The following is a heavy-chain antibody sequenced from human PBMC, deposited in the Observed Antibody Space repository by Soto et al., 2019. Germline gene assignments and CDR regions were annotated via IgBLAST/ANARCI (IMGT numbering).Heavy chain of an antibody. CDR2: ISTYNGHT. Sequence: QVQLVQSGAEVKKPGASVKVSCKASGYTFTSYGITWVRQAPGQGLEWMGWISTYNGHTNYAQRLQDRVTMTTDTSTRTAYMDLRSLRSDDTAVYYCARDGGASYYDSSGPPAYYYYYGMDVWGQGTTVTVSS. J-gene: IGHJ6*02. D-gene: IGHD3-22*01. CDR3: ARDGGASYYDSSGPPAYYYYYGMDV. CDR1: GYTFTSYG. V-gene: IGHV1-18*01.